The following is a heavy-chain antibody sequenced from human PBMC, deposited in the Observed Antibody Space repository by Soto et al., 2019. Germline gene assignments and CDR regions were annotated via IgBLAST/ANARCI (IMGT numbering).Heavy chain of an antibody. D-gene: IGHD2-8*01. CDR2: IKSKTDGGTT. CDR1: GFTFSNAW. J-gene: IGHJ6*02. CDR3: TTGDCTNGVFYTRYYYYYYGMDV. V-gene: IGHV3-15*07. Sequence: EVQLVESGGGLVKPGGSLRLSCAASGFTFSNAWMNWVRQAPGKGLEWVGRIKSKTDGGTTDYAAPVKGRFTISRDDSKNTLYLQMNSLKAEDTAVYYCTTGDCTNGVFYTRYYYYYYGMDVWGQGTTVTVS.